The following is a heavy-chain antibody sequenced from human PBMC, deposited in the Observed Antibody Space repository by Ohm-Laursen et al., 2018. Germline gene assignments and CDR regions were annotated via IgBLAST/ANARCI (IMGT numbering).Heavy chain of an antibody. D-gene: IGHD3-9*01. Sequence: GTLSLTCTVSGGSTSSSYWSWVRQPPGKGLEWIGYISYGGITNYNASLKSRLTISIDTSKNQFSLKLNSVTAADTAVYYCARRDISRAFNVWGQGTMVTVSS. J-gene: IGHJ3*01. V-gene: IGHV4-59*12. CDR3: ARRDISRAFNV. CDR1: GGSTSSSY. CDR2: ISYGGIT.